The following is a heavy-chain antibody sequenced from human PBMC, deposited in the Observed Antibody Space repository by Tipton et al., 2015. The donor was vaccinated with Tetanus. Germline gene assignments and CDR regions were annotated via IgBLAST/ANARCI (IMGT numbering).Heavy chain of an antibody. V-gene: IGHV4-4*07. J-gene: IGHJ6*02. CDR1: GGSISSYY. CDR2: IYTSGST. D-gene: IGHD4-17*01. Sequence: TLSLTCTVSGGSISSYYWSWIRQPAGKGLEWIGRIYTSGSTNYNPSLKSRVTMSVDTSKNQFSLKLSPVTAADTAVYYCARDRGLTTGGGIGMDVWGQGTTVTVSS. CDR3: ARDRGLTTGGGIGMDV.